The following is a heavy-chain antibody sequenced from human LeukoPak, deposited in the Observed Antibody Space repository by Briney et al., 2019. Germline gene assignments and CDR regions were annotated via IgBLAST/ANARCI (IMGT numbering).Heavy chain of an antibody. J-gene: IGHJ4*02. V-gene: IGHV4-38-2*01. D-gene: IGHD3-16*01. CDR1: GYSISSGYF. CDR3: SGGDGPDDY. Sequence: SETLSLTCAVSGYSISSGYFWGWVRQPPGGGLEWIGTIHHSGRTYYNPSLKSRVTISIDTSKNHFSLKLSSVTAADTAVYYCSGGDGPDDYWGQGTLVTVPS. CDR2: IHHSGRT.